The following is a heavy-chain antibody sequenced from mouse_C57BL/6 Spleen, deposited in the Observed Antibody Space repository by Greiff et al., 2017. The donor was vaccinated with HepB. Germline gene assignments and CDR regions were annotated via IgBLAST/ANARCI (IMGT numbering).Heavy chain of an antibody. J-gene: IGHJ4*01. CDR2: ISYDGSN. Sequence: EVQLQESGPGLVKPSQSLSLTCSVTGYSITSGYYWNWIRQFPGNKLEWMGYISYDGSNNYNPSLKNRISITRDTSKNQFFLKLNSVTTEDTATYYCARRGRGSGDYYAMDYWGQGTSVTVSS. CDR3: ARRGRGSGDYYAMDY. V-gene: IGHV3-6*01. CDR1: GYSITSGYY.